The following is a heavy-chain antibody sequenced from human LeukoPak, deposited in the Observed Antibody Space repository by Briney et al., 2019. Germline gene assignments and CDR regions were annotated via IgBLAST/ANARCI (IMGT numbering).Heavy chain of an antibody. CDR2: ISYDGSNK. V-gene: IGHV3-30*18. J-gene: IGHJ6*02. Sequence: GGSLRLSCAASGFTFSSYGMHWVRQAPGKGLEWVAVISYDGSNKYYADSVKGRFTISRDNSKNTLYLQMNSLRAEDTAVYYCAKNYYDSSGYYYYYYYGMDVWGQGTTVTVSS. D-gene: IGHD3-22*01. CDR1: GFTFSSYG. CDR3: AKNYYDSSGYYYYYYYGMDV.